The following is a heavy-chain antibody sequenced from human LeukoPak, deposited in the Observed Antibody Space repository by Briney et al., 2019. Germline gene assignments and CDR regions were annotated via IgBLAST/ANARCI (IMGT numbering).Heavy chain of an antibody. CDR2: IGHIDSDT. CDR3: ANSGGTWRLDN. V-gene: IGHV3-23*01. D-gene: IGHD6-25*01. J-gene: IGHJ4*02. CDR1: GFTFSSYE. Sequence: GGSLRLSCAASGFTFSSYEMNWVRQAPGKGLEWVAAIGHIDSDTYYADSVKGRFTISRDTSKNTLYLQMNSLLPEDTALYYCANSGGTWRLDNWGQGTWVTVSS.